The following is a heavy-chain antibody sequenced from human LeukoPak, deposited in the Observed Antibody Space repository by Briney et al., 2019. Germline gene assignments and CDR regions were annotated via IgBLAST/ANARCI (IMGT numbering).Heavy chain of an antibody. CDR3: AKDRITYYYDSSGYLDY. Sequence: GGSLRLSCAASGFTFSSYGMHWVRQAPGKGLEWVAVISYDGSNKYYADSVKGRFTISRDNSKNTLYPQMNSLRAEDTAVYYCAKDRITYYYDSSGYLDYWGQGTLVTVSS. D-gene: IGHD3-22*01. CDR1: GFTFSSYG. V-gene: IGHV3-30*18. CDR2: ISYDGSNK. J-gene: IGHJ4*02.